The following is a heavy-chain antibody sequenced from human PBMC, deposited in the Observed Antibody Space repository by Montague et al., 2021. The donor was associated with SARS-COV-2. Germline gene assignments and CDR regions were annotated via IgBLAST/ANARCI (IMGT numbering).Heavy chain of an antibody. J-gene: IGHJ6*02. V-gene: IGHV3-74*01. Sequence: SLRLSCAASGFTFSNYWMHWVRQAPGKGLVWVSRINNDESDTRYVDSVKGRFTISRDNAKNMLYLQMNSPRADDTAVYYCARGLMATSWNTMGVWGHGSTVTVSS. CDR1: GFTFSNYW. D-gene: IGHD1/OR15-1a*01. CDR3: ARGLMATSWNTMGV. CDR2: INNDESDT.